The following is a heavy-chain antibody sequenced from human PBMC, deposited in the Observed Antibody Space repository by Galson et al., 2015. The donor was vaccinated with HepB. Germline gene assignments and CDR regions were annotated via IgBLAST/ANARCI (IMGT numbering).Heavy chain of an antibody. CDR2: IWFDGSNK. Sequence: LRLSYAASGFTFSTYGMHWVRQAPGKGLEWVSAIWFDGSNKNYADSVKGRFTISRDNSKNTLYLQMNRLRAEDTAVYYCVRDRSRGEGRDPEAYYGMDVWGQGTTVTVSS. CDR1: GFTFSTYG. J-gene: IGHJ6*02. V-gene: IGHV3-33*01. D-gene: IGHD3-10*01. CDR3: VRDRSRGEGRDPEAYYGMDV.